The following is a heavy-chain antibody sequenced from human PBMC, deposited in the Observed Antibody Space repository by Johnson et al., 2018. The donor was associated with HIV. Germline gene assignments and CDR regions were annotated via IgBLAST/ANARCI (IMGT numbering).Heavy chain of an antibody. J-gene: IGHJ3*02. V-gene: IGHV3-30*03. CDR2: ISYDGSNK. D-gene: IGHD1-1*01. Sequence: QVQLVESGGGLVKPGGSLRLSCAASGFTFSSYWMSWVRQAPGKGLEWVAVISYDGSNKYYADSVKGRFTISRDNANNTLYLQMNSLRVEDTAVYYCARDTWNDEGGAFDIWGQGTMVTVSS. CDR1: GFTFSSYW. CDR3: ARDTWNDEGGAFDI.